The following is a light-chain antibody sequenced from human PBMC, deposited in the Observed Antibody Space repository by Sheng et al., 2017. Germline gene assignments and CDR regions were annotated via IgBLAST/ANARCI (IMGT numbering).Light chain of an antibody. CDR2: KAS. CDR3: QQYNTYWT. J-gene: IGKJ1*01. V-gene: IGKV1-5*03. CDR1: QSISSW. Sequence: DIQMTQSPSTLSASVGDRVTITCRASQSISSWLAWYQQKPGKAPNLLIYKASSLQSGVPSRFSGSGSGTEFTLTISCLQPDDFATYYCQQYNTYWTFGQGTRVEI.